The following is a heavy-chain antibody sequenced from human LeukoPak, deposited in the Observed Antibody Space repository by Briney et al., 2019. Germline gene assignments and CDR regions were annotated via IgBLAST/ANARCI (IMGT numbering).Heavy chain of an antibody. V-gene: IGHV4-59*01. CDR2: IAYSGST. CDR1: GGSISKYY. Sequence: PSETLSLTCTLSGGSISKYYCSWIRHPPGEGLEWIGYIAYSGSTNYTPSLKSRVTISVDTSKNQFSLKLRSVTTADTAVYYCARALLRPWFDPWGQGTLVTVSS. CDR3: ARALLRPWFDP. D-gene: IGHD3-16*01. J-gene: IGHJ5*02.